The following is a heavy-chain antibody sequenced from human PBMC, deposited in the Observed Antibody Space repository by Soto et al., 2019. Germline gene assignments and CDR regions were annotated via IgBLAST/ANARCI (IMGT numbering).Heavy chain of an antibody. Sequence: PGGSLRLSCSASGFTFSSYSMHWVRQAPGRGLEYVSTITGDGGSTYYADSVKGRFTISRDNSKNTLYLQMSSLRTEDTALYYCVKDSPAGPKHLDYWGQGTLVTVSS. CDR2: ITGDGGST. J-gene: IGHJ4*02. CDR3: VKDSPAGPKHLDY. D-gene: IGHD2-15*01. CDR1: GFTFSSYS. V-gene: IGHV3-64D*06.